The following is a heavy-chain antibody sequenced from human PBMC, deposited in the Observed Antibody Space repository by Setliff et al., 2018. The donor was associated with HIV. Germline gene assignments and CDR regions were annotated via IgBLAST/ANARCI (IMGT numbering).Heavy chain of an antibody. Sequence: SETLSLTCSVSGGSTTSGGYYWSWIRQHPGKGLKSIGYIYYSGSTYYNPSLTRRVNISVATSKNQFSRRLNSVTAADTAVYYCARDGIYDYSNYVDAFDIWGQGTMVTVSS. CDR2: IYYSGST. D-gene: IGHD4-4*01. CDR1: GGSTTSGGYY. CDR3: ARDGIYDYSNYVDAFDI. J-gene: IGHJ3*02. V-gene: IGHV4-31*03.